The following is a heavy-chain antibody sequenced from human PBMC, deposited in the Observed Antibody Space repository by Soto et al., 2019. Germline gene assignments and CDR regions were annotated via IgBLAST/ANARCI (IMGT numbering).Heavy chain of an antibody. Sequence: ASVKVSCKASGYTFTSYGISWVRQAPGQGLEWMGWISAYNGNTSYAQKLQGRVTMTTDTSTSTAYMELRSLRSDDTAVYYCTRDSVVILTGYYYYGMDVWGQGTTVTVSS. CDR1: GYTFTSYG. V-gene: IGHV1-18*01. D-gene: IGHD3-9*01. CDR2: ISAYNGNT. J-gene: IGHJ6*02. CDR3: TRDSVVILTGYYYYGMDV.